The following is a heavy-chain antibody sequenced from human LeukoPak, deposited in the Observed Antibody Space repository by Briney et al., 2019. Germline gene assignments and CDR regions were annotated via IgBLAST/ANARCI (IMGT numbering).Heavy chain of an antibody. D-gene: IGHD3-9*01. CDR1: GYTFTSYD. CDR3: ASAGHFYWLSDYYYHGKDV. J-gene: IGHJ6*02. V-gene: IGHV1-8*01. CDR2: MNPNSGNT. Sequence: ASVKVSCKASGYTFTSYDINWVRQATGQGLEWMGWMNPNSGNTGYAQKFQGRVTMTRNTSISTAYMELSSLRSEDTAVYYCASAGHFYWLSDYYYHGKDVWGQGTTVTVSS.